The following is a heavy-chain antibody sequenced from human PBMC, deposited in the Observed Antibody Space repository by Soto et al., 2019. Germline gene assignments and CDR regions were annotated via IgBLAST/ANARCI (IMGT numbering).Heavy chain of an antibody. CDR3: ARVTAMVSYYYYGMDV. D-gene: IGHD5-18*01. CDR2: IDPSDSYT. CDR1: GYSFTSYW. J-gene: IGHJ6*02. V-gene: IGHV5-10-1*01. Sequence: GESLKISCQGSGYSFTSYWISWVRQMPGKGLEWMGRIDPSDSYTNYSPSFQGHVTISADKSISTAYLQWSSLKASDTAMYYCARVTAMVSYYYYGMDVWGQGTTVTVSS.